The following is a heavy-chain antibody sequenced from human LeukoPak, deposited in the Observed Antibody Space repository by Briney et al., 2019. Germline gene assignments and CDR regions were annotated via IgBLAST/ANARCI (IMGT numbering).Heavy chain of an antibody. Sequence: ASVKVSCRASGYTFTRYGIKWVRQAPGQGLEWMGWISAYNGNTNYAQKFQGRVTMTRDTSTSTAYMELRSLRSDDTAVYYCARAGGFYDFWSGYYTRSYWYYMVVWRKGTTVTVSS. CDR3: ARAGGFYDFWSGYYTRSYWYYMVV. V-gene: IGHV1-18*01. CDR1: GYTFTRYG. CDR2: ISAYNGNT. D-gene: IGHD3-3*01. J-gene: IGHJ6*03.